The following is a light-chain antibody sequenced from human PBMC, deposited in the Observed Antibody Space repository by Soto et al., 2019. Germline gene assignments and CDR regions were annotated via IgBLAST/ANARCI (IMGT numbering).Light chain of an antibody. CDR1: ASDVAAYNY. CDR3: SSFSTSNYFV. V-gene: IGLV2-8*01. Sequence: QSALTQPPSASGSPGQSVTISCTGSASDVAAYNYVSWYQQHPGKAPKLIIYEVSKWPSGVPDRFSGSKSGNTAALTVSGLQAEDEADYYCSSFSTSNYFVFGSGTKV. J-gene: IGLJ1*01. CDR2: EVS.